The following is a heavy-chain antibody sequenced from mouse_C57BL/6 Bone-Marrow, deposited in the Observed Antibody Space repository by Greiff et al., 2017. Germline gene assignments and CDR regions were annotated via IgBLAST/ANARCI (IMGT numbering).Heavy chain of an antibody. D-gene: IGHD2-12*01. J-gene: IGHJ1*03. CDR3: ASLRHFDV. CDR2: ISDGGSYT. Sequence: DVQLQESGGGLVKPGGSLKLSCAASGFTFSSYAMSWVRQTPEKRLEWVATISDGGSYTYYPDNVKGRFTISRDNAKNNLYLQMSHLKSEDTAMYYCASLRHFDVWGTGTTVTVSS. CDR1: GFTFSSYA. V-gene: IGHV5-4*01.